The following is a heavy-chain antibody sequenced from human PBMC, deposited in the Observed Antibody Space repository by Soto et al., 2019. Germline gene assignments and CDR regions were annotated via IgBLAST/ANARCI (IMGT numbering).Heavy chain of an antibody. CDR1: GYTFTSYG. D-gene: IGHD3-16*01. CDR2: IIPILGKA. V-gene: IGHV1-69*10. CDR3: ARRHGGADAFDI. J-gene: IGHJ3*02. Sequence: VKVSCKASGYTFTSYGISWVRQAPGQGLEWMGRIIPILGKANYAQKFQGRVTMTADKSTSTAYMELSSLRSEDTAVYYCARRHGGADAFDIWGQGTMVTVSS.